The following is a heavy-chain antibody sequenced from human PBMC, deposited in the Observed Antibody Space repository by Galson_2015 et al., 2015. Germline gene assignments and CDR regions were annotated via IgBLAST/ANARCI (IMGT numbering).Heavy chain of an antibody. V-gene: IGHV1-8*01. CDR3: ARVQLSTAPYYYYGMDV. J-gene: IGHJ6*02. D-gene: IGHD5-24*01. CDR1: GYTFTSYD. CDR2: MNPNSGNT. Sequence: SVKVSCKASGYTFTSYDINWVRQATGQGLEWVGWMNPNSGNTGYAQRFQGRVTMTRNTSISTAYMELSSLRSEDTAVYYCARVQLSTAPYYYYGMDVWGQGTTVTVSS.